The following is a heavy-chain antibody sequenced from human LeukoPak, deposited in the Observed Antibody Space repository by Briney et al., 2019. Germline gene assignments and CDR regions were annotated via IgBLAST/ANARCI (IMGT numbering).Heavy chain of an antibody. J-gene: IGHJ5*02. Sequence: GGSLRLSCAASGFTFSSYWMHWVCQAPGKGLVWVSRINSDGSSTSYADSVKGRFTISRDNAKNTLYLQMNSLRAEDTAVYYCAREYYYGSGSRFDPWGQGTLVTVSS. V-gene: IGHV3-74*01. CDR3: AREYYYGSGSRFDP. CDR1: GFTFSSYW. CDR2: INSDGSST. D-gene: IGHD3-10*01.